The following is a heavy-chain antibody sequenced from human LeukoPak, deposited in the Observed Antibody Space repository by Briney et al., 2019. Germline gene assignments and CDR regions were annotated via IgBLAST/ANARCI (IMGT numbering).Heavy chain of an antibody. CDR3: AKHGYNSGVYDAFEI. Sequence: GSFPRLSCATSGFTFSLYAIRWGRQASREGVGWGSGIRDRGDNTYYTAAVKGRFTISRDNSKKTLHLQMNSLRAEDTAIYYCAKHGYNSGVYDAFEIWGQGTRVTVSS. CDR1: GFTFSLYA. CDR2: IRDRGDNT. D-gene: IGHD6-19*01. V-gene: IGHV3-23*01. J-gene: IGHJ3*02.